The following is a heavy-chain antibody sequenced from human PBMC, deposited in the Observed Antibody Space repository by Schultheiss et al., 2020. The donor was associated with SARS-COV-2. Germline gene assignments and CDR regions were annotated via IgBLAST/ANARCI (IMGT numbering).Heavy chain of an antibody. D-gene: IGHD1-26*01. J-gene: IGHJ4*02. CDR2: IYPGDSDT. CDR3: ARQYCLGLGCYDHFDF. Sequence: GESLKISCKGSGYKFTSYWIGWVRQMPGKGLEWMGIIYPGDSDTRYSPSFQGQATISADKSTSTAYLQWSSLKASDTAIYYCARQYCLGLGCYDHFDFWGQGTLVTVSS. V-gene: IGHV5-51*01. CDR1: GYKFTSYW.